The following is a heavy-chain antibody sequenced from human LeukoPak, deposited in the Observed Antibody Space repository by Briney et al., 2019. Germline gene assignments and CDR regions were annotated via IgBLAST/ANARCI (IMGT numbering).Heavy chain of an antibody. CDR3: ASISAEFSDY. CDR1: GGSITSSNW. V-gene: IGHV4-4*02. J-gene: IGHJ4*02. Sequence: SRPLSLTCAVSGGSITSSNWWGWVRQPPGKWLEWVGEIYHSGSTTYNPSLKSRVTISVDKSKNQFSLKLSSVTAADTGVYYCASISAEFSDYWGQGTLVTVSS. D-gene: IGHD6-13*01. CDR2: IYHSGST.